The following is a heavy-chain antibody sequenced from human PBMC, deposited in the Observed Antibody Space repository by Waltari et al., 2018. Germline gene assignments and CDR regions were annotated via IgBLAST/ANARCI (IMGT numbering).Heavy chain of an antibody. Sequence: QVQLVESGGGLVKPGGSLRLSGAASGFTFSDSYMRWIRQAPGKGLEWVSYISSSGSTIYYADSVKGRFTISRDNAKNSLYLQMNSLRAEDTAVYYCAREREVAVPFDYWGQGTLVTVSS. CDR2: ISSSGSTI. V-gene: IGHV3-11*04. D-gene: IGHD6-19*01. CDR1: GFTFSDSY. J-gene: IGHJ4*02. CDR3: AREREVAVPFDY.